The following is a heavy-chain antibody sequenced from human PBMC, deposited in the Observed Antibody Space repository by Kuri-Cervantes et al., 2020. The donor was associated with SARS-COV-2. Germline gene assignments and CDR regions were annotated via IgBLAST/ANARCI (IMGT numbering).Heavy chain of an antibody. CDR2: IIPIFDTA. D-gene: IGHD3-22*01. J-gene: IGHJ6*02. Sequence: SVKVSCKASGGTFSSYAISWVRQAPGQGLEWMGGIIPIFDTANYAQKFQGRVTITADKSTSTAYMELSSLRSEDTAVYYCARDLYYYDSSGPEGYYYYGMDVWGQGTTVTDSS. CDR1: GGTFSSYA. V-gene: IGHV1-69*06. CDR3: ARDLYYYDSSGPEGYYYYGMDV.